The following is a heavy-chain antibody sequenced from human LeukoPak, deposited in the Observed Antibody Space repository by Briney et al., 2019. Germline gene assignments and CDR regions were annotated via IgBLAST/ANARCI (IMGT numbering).Heavy chain of an antibody. CDR2: ISGRSDST. V-gene: IGHV3-23*01. D-gene: IGHD3-9*01. J-gene: IGHJ4*02. Sequence: GASLRLSCAASGFIFSNYDMYWVRQAPGKGLEWVAAISGRSDSTYYADSVKGRFTLSRDSSKNTLYLQMNSLRADDTAVYYCAKWGDYDVLTGYYVSDFWGQGTLVTVSS. CDR3: AKWGDYDVLTGYYVSDF. CDR1: GFIFSNYD.